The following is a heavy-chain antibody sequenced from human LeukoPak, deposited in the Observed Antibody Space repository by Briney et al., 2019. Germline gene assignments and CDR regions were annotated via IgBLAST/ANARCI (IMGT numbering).Heavy chain of an antibody. Sequence: GGSLRLSCATSGFTFSNAWMSWVRQAPGKGLEWVGRIKSKSDGEITGYAAPVKGRFTISRDDSKNTLYVQMNSLKTEDTAAYYCTTHTGYGSKWLLDHWGQGTLVTVSS. CDR2: IKSKSDGEIT. CDR3: TTHTGYGSKWLLDH. J-gene: IGHJ4*02. D-gene: IGHD2-2*01. CDR1: GFTFSNAW. V-gene: IGHV3-15*01.